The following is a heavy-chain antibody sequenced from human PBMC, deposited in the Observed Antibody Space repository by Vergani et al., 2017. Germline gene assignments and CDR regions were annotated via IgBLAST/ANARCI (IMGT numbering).Heavy chain of an antibody. J-gene: IGHJ4*02. D-gene: IGHD3-22*01. Sequence: QVQLVQSGSEVRKPGASVKVSCQVSGYSLTELTIHWVRQAPGKGLEWMGGFDPEHGEVTFAHHIQGRVTMTEDRSTDTAYMELSSLRPEDTALYYCAIVTDYYDRSGYYVDYWVQGTLVTVSS. V-gene: IGHV1-24*01. CDR2: FDPEHGEV. CDR1: GYSLTELT. CDR3: AIVTDYYDRSGYYVDY.